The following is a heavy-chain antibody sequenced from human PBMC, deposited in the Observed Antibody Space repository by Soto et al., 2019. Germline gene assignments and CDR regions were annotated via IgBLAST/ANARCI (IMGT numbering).Heavy chain of an antibody. D-gene: IGHD4-17*01. Sequence: ASVKVSCKASGYTFTNYYVHWVRQAPGQGLEWMGIINPTGGATNYSQKFQGRVTMTRDTSTRTVYVELRSLRSEDRAVYYCARSGENDFGDYGWLDPWGQGTRVTVSS. CDR1: GYTFTNYY. V-gene: IGHV1-46*01. CDR2: INPTGGAT. J-gene: IGHJ5*02. CDR3: ARSGENDFGDYGWLDP.